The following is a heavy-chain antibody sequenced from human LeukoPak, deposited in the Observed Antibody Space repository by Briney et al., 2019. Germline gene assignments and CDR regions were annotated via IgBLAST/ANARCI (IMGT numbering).Heavy chain of an antibody. CDR1: GGSFSGYY. CDR3: ARSKWFGELFLDY. D-gene: IGHD3-10*01. Sequence: SETLSLTCAVYGGSFSGYYWSWIRQPPGKGLEWIGEINHSGSTNYNPSLKSRVTISVDTSKNQFSLKLSSVTPADTAVYYCARSKWFGELFLDYWGQGTLVTVSS. V-gene: IGHV4-34*01. J-gene: IGHJ4*02. CDR2: INHSGST.